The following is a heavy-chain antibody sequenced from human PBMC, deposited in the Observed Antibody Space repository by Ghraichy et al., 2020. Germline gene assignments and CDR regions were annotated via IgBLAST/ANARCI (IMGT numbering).Heavy chain of an antibody. Sequence: SETLSLTCAVYGGSFSGYYWSWIRQPPGKGLEWIGEINHSGSTNYNPSLKSRVTISVDTSKNQFSLKLSSVTAADTAVYYCARQKYYYGSGSSPHWFDPWGQGTLVTVSS. CDR1: GGSFSGYY. CDR3: ARQKYYYGSGSSPHWFDP. J-gene: IGHJ5*02. D-gene: IGHD3-10*01. CDR2: INHSGST. V-gene: IGHV4-34*01.